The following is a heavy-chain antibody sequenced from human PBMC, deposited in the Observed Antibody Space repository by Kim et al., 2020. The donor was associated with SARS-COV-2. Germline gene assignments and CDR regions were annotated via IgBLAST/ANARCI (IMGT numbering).Heavy chain of an antibody. D-gene: IGHD6-13*01. V-gene: IGHV3-30*18. CDR2: ISYDGSNK. CDR3: AKDSVRIDPIFPYSSSWYGNDY. Sequence: GGSLRLSCAASGFTFSSYGMHWVRQAPGKGLEWVAVISYDGSNKYYADSVKGRFTISRDNSKNTLHLQMNSLRAEDTAVYYCAKDSVRIDPIFPYSSSWYGNDYWGQGTLVTVSS. J-gene: IGHJ4*02. CDR1: GFTFSSYG.